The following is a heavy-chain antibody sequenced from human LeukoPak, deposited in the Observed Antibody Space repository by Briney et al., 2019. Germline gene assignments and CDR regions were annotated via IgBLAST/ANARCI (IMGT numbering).Heavy chain of an antibody. CDR3: ARGRGSYDSSGYYFDY. V-gene: IGHV4-4*02. CDR2: IYHSGST. CDR1: GGSISSSNW. J-gene: IGHJ4*02. Sequence: PSGTLSLTCAVSGGSISSSNWWSWVRQPPGKGLEWIGYIYHSGSTYYNPSLKSRVTISVDRSKNQFSLKLSSVTAADTAVYYCARGRGSYDSSGYYFDYWGQGTLVTVSS. D-gene: IGHD3-22*01.